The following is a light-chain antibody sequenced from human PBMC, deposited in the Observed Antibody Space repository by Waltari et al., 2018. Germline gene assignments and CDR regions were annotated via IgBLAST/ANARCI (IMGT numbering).Light chain of an antibody. CDR3: QQYNNWPRT. CDR1: QSVSRN. J-gene: IGKJ1*01. CDR2: GAS. V-gene: IGKV3-15*01. Sequence: EIVMTQSPATLSVSQGERATLPCRASQSVSRNLAWYQQKPGQAPRILIYGASTRATGIPARFSGSGSRTEFTLTISSMQSEDFAVYYCQQYNNWPRTFGQGTKVEIK.